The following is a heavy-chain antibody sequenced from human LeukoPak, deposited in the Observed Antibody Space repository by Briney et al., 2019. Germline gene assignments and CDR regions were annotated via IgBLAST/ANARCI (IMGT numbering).Heavy chain of an antibody. D-gene: IGHD2-15*01. CDR1: GLTVSDHY. CDR3: TRDKDRGRHYYYYMDV. J-gene: IGHJ6*03. V-gene: IGHV3-49*04. Sequence: PGRSLRPSCPASGLTVSDHYMTWVRQAPGKGLEWVRFIRSKAYGGTTEYAASVKGRFTISRDDSKSIAYLQMNSLKTEDTAVYYCTRDKDRGRHYYYYMDVWGKGATVTVSS. CDR2: IRSKAYGGTT.